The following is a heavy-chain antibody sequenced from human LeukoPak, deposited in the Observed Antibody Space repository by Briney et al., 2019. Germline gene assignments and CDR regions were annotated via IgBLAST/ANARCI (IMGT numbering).Heavy chain of an antibody. Sequence: SETLSLTCTVSDGSISGYYWSWIRQPPGKGLEWIGEINHSGSTNYNPSLKSRVTISVDTSKNQFSLKLSSVTAADTAVYYCARDWGGDVPPFDYWGQGTLVTVSS. CDR1: DGSISGYY. V-gene: IGHV4-34*01. D-gene: IGHD3-10*01. CDR2: INHSGST. CDR3: ARDWGGDVPPFDY. J-gene: IGHJ4*02.